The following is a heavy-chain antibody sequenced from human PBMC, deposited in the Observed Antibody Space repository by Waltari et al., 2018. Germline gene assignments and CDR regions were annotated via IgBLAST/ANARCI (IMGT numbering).Heavy chain of an antibody. CDR2: IYYSGST. CDR1: GGLISSSSYY. Sequence: QLQLQESGPGLVKPSETLSLTCPVSGGLISSSSYYWGRLRPPPGKGLEWIGSIYYSGSTYYNPSLKSRVTISVDTSKNQFSLKLSSVTAADTAVYYCASDVLLYAFDIWGQGTMVTVSS. V-gene: IGHV4-39*01. D-gene: IGHD3-10*01. J-gene: IGHJ3*02. CDR3: ASDVLLYAFDI.